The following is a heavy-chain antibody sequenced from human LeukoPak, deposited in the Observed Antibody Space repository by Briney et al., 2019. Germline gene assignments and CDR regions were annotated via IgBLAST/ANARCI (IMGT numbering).Heavy chain of an antibody. J-gene: IGHJ4*02. Sequence: PGGSLRLSCAASGLTFSSYGMHWVRQAPGKGLEWVAFIRYDGNNKYYADSVKGRFTISRDNSKNTLYLQMNSLRAEDTAVYYCARAQNPGYCSGGSCYRPYLDYWGQGTLVTVSS. D-gene: IGHD2-15*01. CDR2: IRYDGNNK. CDR3: ARAQNPGYCSGGSCYRPYLDY. CDR1: GLTFSSYG. V-gene: IGHV3-30*02.